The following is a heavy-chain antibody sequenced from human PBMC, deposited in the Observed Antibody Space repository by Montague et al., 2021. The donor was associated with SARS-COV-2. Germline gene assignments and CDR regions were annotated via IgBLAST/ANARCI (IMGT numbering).Heavy chain of an antibody. J-gene: IGHJ4*02. D-gene: IGHD3-10*01. CDR3: ARGARQGYGFRLGSFDY. CDR2: SKQSGST. V-gene: IGHV4-34*01. CDR1: GGSWSGDY. Sequence: SETLSLTCAGDGGSWSGDYWKWISKAQGKGLEWIGESKQSGSTNNNPSLKSRVTMSVDTSKNQFSLKLSSVTAADTAVYYCARGARQGYGFRLGSFDYWGQGTLVTVSS.